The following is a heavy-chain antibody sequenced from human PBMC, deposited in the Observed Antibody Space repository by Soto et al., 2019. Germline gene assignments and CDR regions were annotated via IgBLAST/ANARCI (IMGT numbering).Heavy chain of an antibody. CDR2: INHSGTT. Sequence: QVQLQQWGAGLLKPSETLSLTCAVYGGSFTGHYWSWIRQSPGKGLEWIGEINHSGTTNYNPSLKSRVTISVDTSKNQFSPKLRSVTAAATGVYYCARAEDGYNYGDYWGQGTLVTVSS. CDR3: ARAEDGYNYGDY. CDR1: GGSFTGHY. V-gene: IGHV4-34*01. D-gene: IGHD5-12*01. J-gene: IGHJ4*02.